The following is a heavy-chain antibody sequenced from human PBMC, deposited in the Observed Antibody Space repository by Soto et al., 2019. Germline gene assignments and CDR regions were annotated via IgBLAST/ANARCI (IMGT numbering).Heavy chain of an antibody. J-gene: IGHJ6*03. D-gene: IGHD2-15*01. CDR1: GYTFSSHG. Sequence: ASVKVSCKASGYTFSSHGITWVRQAPGQGLEWLGWISGNNGNTNYGQNLQDRVTMTTDTSTSTAYLELRSLRSDDTAVYYCASRLGYCGGGTCLRGYYYYMDVWGKGTTVTVSS. V-gene: IGHV1-18*01. CDR2: ISGNNGNT. CDR3: ASRLGYCGGGTCLRGYYYYMDV.